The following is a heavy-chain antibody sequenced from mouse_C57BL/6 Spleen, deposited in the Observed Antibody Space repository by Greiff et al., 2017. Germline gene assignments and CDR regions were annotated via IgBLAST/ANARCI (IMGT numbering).Heavy chain of an antibody. Sequence: QVHVKQSGAELVKPGASVKISCKASGYAFSSYWMNWVKQRPGKGLEWIGQIYPGDGDTNYNGKFKGKATLTADKSSSTAYMQLSSLTSEDSAVEFCASMVTTRWFAYWGQGTLVTVSA. CDR1: GYAFSSYW. CDR2: IYPGDGDT. V-gene: IGHV1-80*01. J-gene: IGHJ3*01. CDR3: ASMVTTRWFAY. D-gene: IGHD2-2*01.